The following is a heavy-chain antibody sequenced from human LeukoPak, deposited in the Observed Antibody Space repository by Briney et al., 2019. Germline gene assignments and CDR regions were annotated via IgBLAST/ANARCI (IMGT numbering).Heavy chain of an antibody. J-gene: IGHJ4*02. V-gene: IGHV3-23*01. CDR3: AKLGCTGTICYANY. CDR2: IFGGGEST. Sequence: GGSLRLSCAASGFTFSDYAMTWVRQTPGGGLECVSVIFGGGESTDYADSMKGRFTISRDNSKNTMYLQMNSLRAEATALYYCAKLGCTGTICYANYWGQGTLVTVSS. CDR1: GFTFSDYA. D-gene: IGHD2-2*01.